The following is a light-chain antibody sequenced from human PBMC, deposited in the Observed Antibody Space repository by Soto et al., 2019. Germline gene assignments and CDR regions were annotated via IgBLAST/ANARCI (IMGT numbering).Light chain of an antibody. CDR3: CSYAGSSTYVI. CDR2: EVT. V-gene: IGLV2-23*02. CDR1: SSDVGSYNL. Sequence: QSALTQPASVSGSPGQSITISCTGTSSDVGSYNLVSWYQQHPGKVPKLMIYEVTKWPSGVSNRFSGSKSGNTASLTISGLQAEDEADYHCCSYAGSSTYVIFGGGTKLTVL. J-gene: IGLJ2*01.